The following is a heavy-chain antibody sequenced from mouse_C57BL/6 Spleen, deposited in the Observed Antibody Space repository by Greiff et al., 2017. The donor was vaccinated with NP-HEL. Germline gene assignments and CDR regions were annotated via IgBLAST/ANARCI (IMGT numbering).Heavy chain of an antibody. CDR1: GFNIKDYY. CDR2: IDPEDGDT. J-gene: IGHJ1*03. D-gene: IGHD1-1*01. V-gene: IGHV14-1*01. CDR3: TTDGSSYWYFDV. Sequence: EVQLQQSGAELVRPGASVKLSCTASGFNIKDYYMHWVKQRPEQGLEWIGRIDPEDGDTEYAPKFQGKATMTADTSYNTAYLQLSSLTSEDTAVYYCTTDGSSYWYFDVWGTGTTVTVSS.